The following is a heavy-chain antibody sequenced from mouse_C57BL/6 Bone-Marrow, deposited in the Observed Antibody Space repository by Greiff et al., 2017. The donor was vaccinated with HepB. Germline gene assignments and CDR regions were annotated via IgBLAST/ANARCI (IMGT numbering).Heavy chain of an antibody. J-gene: IGHJ2*01. V-gene: IGHV5-4*01. D-gene: IGHD2-3*01. Sequence: EVKLQESGGGLVKPGGSLKLSCAASGFTFSSYAMSWVRQTPEKRLEWVATISDGGSYTYYPDNVKGRFTISRDNAKNNLYLQMSHLKSEDTAMYYCARDYDGYYKDFDYWGQGTTLTVSS. CDR2: ISDGGSYT. CDR1: GFTFSSYA. CDR3: ARDYDGYYKDFDY.